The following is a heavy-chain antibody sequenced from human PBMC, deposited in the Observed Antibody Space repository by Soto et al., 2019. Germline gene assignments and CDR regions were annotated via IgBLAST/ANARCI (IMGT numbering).Heavy chain of an antibody. CDR3: ARNRSPSYHDILTGVNWFDP. CDR1: GGSINSYY. J-gene: IGHJ5*02. Sequence: SETLSLTCTVSGGSINSYYWSWIRQPPGTGLEWIGYIYYSGSTNYNPSLKSRVTISVDTSKNQFSLKLSSVTAADTAVYYCARNRSPSYHDILTGVNWFDPWGQGTLVTVS. V-gene: IGHV4-59*08. CDR2: IYYSGST. D-gene: IGHD3-9*01.